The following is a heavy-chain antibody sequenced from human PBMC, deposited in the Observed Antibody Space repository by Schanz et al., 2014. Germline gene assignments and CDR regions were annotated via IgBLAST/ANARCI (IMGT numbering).Heavy chain of an antibody. J-gene: IGHJ6*02. Sequence: QVQLVQSGAEVKRPGSSVKVSCKASGGPFTSYTFSWVRQAPGQGLEWVGRIIPILRISNYAQKFRDRVTITADKSTSTAYMELSSLRSEDTAVYYCARDPYSASYFPSPPLYGLDVWGQGTTVTVSS. CDR3: ARDPYSASYFPSPPLYGLDV. CDR1: GGPFTSYT. V-gene: IGHV1-69*08. D-gene: IGHD1-26*01. CDR2: IIPILRIS.